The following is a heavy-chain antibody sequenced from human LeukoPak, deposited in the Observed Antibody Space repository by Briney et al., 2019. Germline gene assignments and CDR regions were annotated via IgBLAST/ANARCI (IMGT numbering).Heavy chain of an antibody. D-gene: IGHD2-8*02. CDR1: GGSISSGDYY. CDR3: ARHPTGFPNWFDA. J-gene: IGHJ5*02. Sequence: SETLSLTCTVSGGSISSGDYYWSWIRQPPGKGLEWIGYIYYSGSTYYNPSLKSRVAISVDTSKNQFSLKVTSVTAEDTAVYYCARHPTGFPNWFDAWGQGTLVSVSS. CDR2: IYYSGST. V-gene: IGHV4-30-4*08.